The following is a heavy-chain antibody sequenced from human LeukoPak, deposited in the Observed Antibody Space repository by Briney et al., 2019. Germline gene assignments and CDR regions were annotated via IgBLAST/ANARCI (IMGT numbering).Heavy chain of an antibody. J-gene: IGHJ4*02. CDR1: GFTFSNFA. CDR3: AKVQFNWAPIDY. Sequence: PGGSLRLSCAASGFTFSNFAIRWVRQVPGKGLEWVSSIDGSGDKTHYPDSVRGRFTVSRDNSKNTLYLQMNSLRVEDTATYFCAKVQFNWAPIDYWGQGTPVIVSS. V-gene: IGHV3-23*01. D-gene: IGHD7-27*01. CDR2: IDGSGDKT.